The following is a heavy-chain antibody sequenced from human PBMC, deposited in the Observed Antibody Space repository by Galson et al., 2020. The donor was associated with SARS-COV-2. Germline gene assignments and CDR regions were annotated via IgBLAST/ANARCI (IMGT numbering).Heavy chain of an antibody. V-gene: IGHV3-30*04. Sequence: GESLKISCAASGFTFSSYAMHWVRQAPGKGLEWVAVISYDGSNKYYADSVKGRFTISRDNSKNTLYLQMNSLRAEDTAVYYCARDGGSEDIVVVPAVPASDYYYYYMDVWGKGTTVTISS. J-gene: IGHJ6*03. CDR2: ISYDGSNK. D-gene: IGHD2-2*01. CDR1: GFTFSSYA. CDR3: ARDGGSEDIVVVPAVPASDYYYYYMDV.